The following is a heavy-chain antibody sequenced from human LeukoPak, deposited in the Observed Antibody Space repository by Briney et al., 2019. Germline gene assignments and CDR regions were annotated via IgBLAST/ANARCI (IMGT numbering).Heavy chain of an antibody. CDR3: ARGLYCTSTSCYFVGGNYYYYMDV. D-gene: IGHD2-2*01. J-gene: IGHJ6*03. CDR1: GFTFTTYG. CDR2: IWNDGTNT. V-gene: IGHV3-33*01. Sequence: PGGSLRLSCAASGFTFTTYGMHWVRQAPGKGLKWVAVIWNDGTNTYYTDSVKGRFTISRDNSKNMLYLQMNSLRAEDTAVYYCARGLYCTSTSCYFVGGNYYYYMDVWGKGTTVTVSS.